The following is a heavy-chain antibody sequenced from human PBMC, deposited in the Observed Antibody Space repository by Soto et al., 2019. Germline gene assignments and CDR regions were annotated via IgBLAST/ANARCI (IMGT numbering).Heavy chain of an antibody. Sequence: GETLKISCKGSGYSFAGYWITWVRQMPGKGLEWMGIIYPGDSDTRYSPSFQGQVTISADKSISTAYLQWSSLKASDTAMYYCAIKTKVVYSSGYAIAFEIWGQGKIGTV. D-gene: IGHD3-22*01. CDR2: IYPGDSDT. J-gene: IGHJ3*02. CDR1: GYSFAGYW. CDR3: AIKTKVVYSSGYAIAFEI. V-gene: IGHV5-51*01.